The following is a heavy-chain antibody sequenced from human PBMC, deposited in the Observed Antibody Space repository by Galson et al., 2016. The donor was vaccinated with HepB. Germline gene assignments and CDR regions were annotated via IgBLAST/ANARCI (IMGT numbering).Heavy chain of an antibody. D-gene: IGHD3-16*01. J-gene: IGHJ4*02. Sequence: SLRLSCAVSGLTFSNAWMSWVRQAPGKGLEWVGRIKSKIDGGSTDYATPVKGRFTISRDDSKNTVYLQMTSLKSEDTALYYCTTDVPSRYDHWGQGSPVTVSS. CDR2: IKSKIDGGST. CDR3: TTDVPSRYDH. V-gene: IGHV3-15*01. CDR1: GLTFSNAW.